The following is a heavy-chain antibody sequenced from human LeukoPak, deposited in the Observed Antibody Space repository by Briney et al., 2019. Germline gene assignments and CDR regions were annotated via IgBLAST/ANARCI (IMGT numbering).Heavy chain of an antibody. D-gene: IGHD3-3*01. Sequence: SETLSLTCTVSGVSISSYYWSWIRQPAGKGLEWIGHIYTSGSTNYNPSLKSRVTMSVDTSKNQFSLKLSSVTAADTAVYYCARVWSGYYGYYFDYWGQGTLVTVSS. CDR1: GVSISSYY. J-gene: IGHJ4*02. V-gene: IGHV4-4*07. CDR3: ARVWSGYYGYYFDY. CDR2: IYTSGST.